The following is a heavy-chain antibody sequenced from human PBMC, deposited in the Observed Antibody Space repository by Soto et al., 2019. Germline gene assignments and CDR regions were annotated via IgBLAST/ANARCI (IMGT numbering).Heavy chain of an antibody. CDR1: GFTFSSYG. V-gene: IGHV3-33*01. J-gene: IGHJ6*02. D-gene: IGHD5-18*01. Sequence: GGSLRLSCAASGFTFSSYGMHWVRQAPGKGLEWVAVIWYDGSNKYYADSVKGRFTISRDNSKNTLYLQMNSLRAEDTAVYYCARAPGYSYGFDYYYGMDVLGQGTTVTASS. CDR2: IWYDGSNK. CDR3: ARAPGYSYGFDYYYGMDV.